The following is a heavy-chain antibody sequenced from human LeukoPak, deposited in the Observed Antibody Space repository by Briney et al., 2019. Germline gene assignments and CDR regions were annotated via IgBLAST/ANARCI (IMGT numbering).Heavy chain of an antibody. CDR3: ARDLSSIIAVAAPFDY. D-gene: IGHD6-19*01. Sequence: GGSLRLSCAASGFTFSSYAMHWVRQAPGKGLEWVAVISYGGSNKYYADSVKGRFTISRDNSKNTLYLQMNSLRAEDTAVYYCARDLSSIIAVAAPFDYWGQGTLVTVSS. CDR1: GFTFSSYA. V-gene: IGHV3-30-3*01. J-gene: IGHJ4*02. CDR2: ISYGGSNK.